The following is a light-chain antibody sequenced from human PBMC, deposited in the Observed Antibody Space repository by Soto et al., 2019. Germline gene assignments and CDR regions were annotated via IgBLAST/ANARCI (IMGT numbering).Light chain of an antibody. V-gene: IGKV3-11*01. CDR3: QQRHVWPIT. J-gene: IGKJ5*01. CDR2: DAY. CDR1: QYINTR. Sequence: EILLTQSPATLSSSPGDGVTLSCRASQYINTRLAWYQHRHGQAPSLLIYDAYTRATGIPPRFSGSGSWTDFTLTISSLEPEDSAVDYCQQRHVWPITFGQGTRLDIK.